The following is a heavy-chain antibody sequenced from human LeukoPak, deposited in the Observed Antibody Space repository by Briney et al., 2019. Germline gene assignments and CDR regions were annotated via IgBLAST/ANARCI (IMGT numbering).Heavy chain of an antibody. CDR1: GYTFTSYG. CDR3: ARDRVGATFLDY. V-gene: IGHV1-18*01. Sequence: ALVKVSCKASGYTFTSYGISWVRQAPGQGLEWMGWISAYNGNTNYAQKLQGRVTMTTDTSTSTAYMELSSLRSEDTAVYYCARDRVGATFLDYWGQGTLVTVSS. D-gene: IGHD1-26*01. CDR2: ISAYNGNT. J-gene: IGHJ4*02.